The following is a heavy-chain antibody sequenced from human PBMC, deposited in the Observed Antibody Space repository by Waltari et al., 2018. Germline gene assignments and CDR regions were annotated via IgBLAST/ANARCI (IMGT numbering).Heavy chain of an antibody. CDR1: GGTFSSSA. D-gene: IGHD7-27*01. Sequence: QVQLVQSGAEVKKPGSSVKVSCKASGGTFSSSATSWLRQAPGQGLEWMGGIIPILGIANYAQKFQGRVTITADESTSTAYMELSSLRSEDTAVYYCARDPFETGLDAFDIWGQGTMVTVSS. J-gene: IGHJ3*02. CDR3: ARDPFETGLDAFDI. CDR2: IIPILGIA. V-gene: IGHV1-69*04.